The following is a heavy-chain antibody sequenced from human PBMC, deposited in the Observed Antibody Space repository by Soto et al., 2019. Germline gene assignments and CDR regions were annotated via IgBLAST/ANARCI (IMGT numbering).Heavy chain of an antibody. Sequence: EVQLVESGGGLVQPGGSLRLSCAASGLAFSSYEMNWVCQSPGKGLARLSYLSSTASTIHYVDSVKGRFTISRDNANNSVYLELNSLTADDSAVYYCARAAGIMTRGFHGMDVWGQGTTVTVSS. J-gene: IGHJ6*02. D-gene: IGHD3-10*01. CDR1: GLAFSSYE. CDR3: ARAAGIMTRGFHGMDV. CDR2: LSSTASTI. V-gene: IGHV3-48*03.